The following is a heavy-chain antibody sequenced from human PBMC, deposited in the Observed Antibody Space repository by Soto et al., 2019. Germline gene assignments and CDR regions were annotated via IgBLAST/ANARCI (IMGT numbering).Heavy chain of an antibody. CDR3: ARAYLGRLPRRADYSYAMDV. CDR2: LGAADDP. V-gene: IGHV3-13*05. D-gene: IGHD1-26*01. CDR1: GSSFRDYD. J-gene: IGHJ6*02. Sequence: EVQLVESGGVSVQPGESLRLSCAASGSSFRDYDMHWVRQPTGKGREWVSGLGAADDPYYVASVKGRLSVCRDKAPSSLYLPLNSLRVDDTAVYFCARAYLGRLPRRADYSYAMDVWGRGTTVTVSS.